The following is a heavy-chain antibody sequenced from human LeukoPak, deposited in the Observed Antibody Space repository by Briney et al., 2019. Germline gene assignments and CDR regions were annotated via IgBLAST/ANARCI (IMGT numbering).Heavy chain of an antibody. CDR3: ASSGGTTVAHDY. J-gene: IGHJ4*02. D-gene: IGHD4-23*01. CDR2: IYYSGST. CDR1: GGSISSSSYY. Sequence: SETLSLTCTVSGGSISSSSYYWGWIRQPPGKGLEWIGSIYYSGSTYYNPSLKSRVTISVDTSKNQFSLKLSPVTAADTAVYYCASSGGTTVAHDYWGQGTLVTVSS. V-gene: IGHV4-39*07.